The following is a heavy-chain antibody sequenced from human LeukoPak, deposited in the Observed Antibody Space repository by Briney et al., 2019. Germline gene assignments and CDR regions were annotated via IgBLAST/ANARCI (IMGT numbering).Heavy chain of an antibody. J-gene: IGHJ4*02. CDR2: INPNSGDT. CDR3: ARDVSPDTSGNPDY. CDR1: GYTFTGYF. Sequence: ASVNISCKASGYTFTGYFMHWVRQAPGQGLEWMGWINPNSGDTNYAQKFQGRVTMTRDTSISTAYMELSRLISDDTAVYYCARDVSPDTSGNPDYWGQGTLVTVSS. D-gene: IGHD3-22*01. V-gene: IGHV1-2*02.